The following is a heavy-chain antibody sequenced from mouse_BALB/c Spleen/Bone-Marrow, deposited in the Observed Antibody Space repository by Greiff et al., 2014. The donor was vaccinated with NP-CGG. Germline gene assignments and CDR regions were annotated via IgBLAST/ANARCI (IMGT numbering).Heavy chain of an antibody. D-gene: IGHD1-2*01. Sequence: VQLVESGPGLVAPSQSLSITCTVSGFSLTTYGVHWVRQPPGKGLEWLGVLWADGSKNYNSALMSRLSISKDNSKSQVFLKMNSLQTDDTAMYYCARITTATGAMDYWGQGTSVTVSS. J-gene: IGHJ4*01. CDR2: LWADGSK. V-gene: IGHV2-9*02. CDR1: GFSLTTYG. CDR3: ARITTATGAMDY.